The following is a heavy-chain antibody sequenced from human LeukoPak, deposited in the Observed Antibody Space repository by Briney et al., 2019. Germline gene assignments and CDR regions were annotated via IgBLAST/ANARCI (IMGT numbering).Heavy chain of an antibody. CDR3: ARGAGYNYPYYFDY. J-gene: IGHJ4*02. CDR1: IGAISTSHW. V-gene: IGHV3-53*01. D-gene: IGHD5-24*01. Sequence: PSGTLSLTCTVSIGAISTSHWLNWVRQAPGKGLEWVSVIYGGGNIYYADSVKGRFTISRGNSKNTLYLQMNSLRAEDTAVYYCARGAGYNYPYYFDYWGQGTLVTVSS. CDR2: IYGGGNI.